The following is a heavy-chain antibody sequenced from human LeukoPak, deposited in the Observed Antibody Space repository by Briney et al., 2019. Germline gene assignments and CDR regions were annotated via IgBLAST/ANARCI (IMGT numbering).Heavy chain of an antibody. CDR1: GGAISSTAYY. CDR3: ARHPPYGSRNWGAYYFDS. D-gene: IGHD3-10*01. J-gene: IGHJ4*02. CDR2: IYYSGST. V-gene: IGHV4-39*01. Sequence: SETLSLTCNVSGGAISSTAYYWGWIRQPPGKGLEWIGSIYYSGSTYYNPSLKSRVTLSVDTSHNQFSPKLNSVTAADTALYYCARHPPYGSRNWGAYYFDSWGPGTLVTVSS.